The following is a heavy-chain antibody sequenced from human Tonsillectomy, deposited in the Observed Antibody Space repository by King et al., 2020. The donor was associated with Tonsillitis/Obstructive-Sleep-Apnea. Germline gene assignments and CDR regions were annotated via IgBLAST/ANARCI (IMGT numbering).Heavy chain of an antibody. V-gene: IGHV4-28*01. CDR2: IYYSGSN. Sequence: QVQLQESGPGLVKPSDTLSLTCAVSGYSISSDNWWGWIRQPPGKGLEWIGYIYYSGSNYYNVSLKSRVTMSVDTSKNQSSLKLSSVTAVDTAVYYYARSRRYSSSLDYYYYMDVWGKGTTVTVSS. CDR3: ARSRRYSSSLDYYYYMDV. D-gene: IGHD6-6*01. J-gene: IGHJ6*03. CDR1: GYSISSDNW.